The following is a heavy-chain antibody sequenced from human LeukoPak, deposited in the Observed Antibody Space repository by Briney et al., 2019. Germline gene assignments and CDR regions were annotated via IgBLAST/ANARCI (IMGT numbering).Heavy chain of an antibody. J-gene: IGHJ3*02. V-gene: IGHV3-11*04. D-gene: IGHD2-15*01. CDR1: GFTFSDHY. CDR3: ARDFQTCSGGSCQRGGAFDI. Sequence: GGSLRLSCAASGFTFSDHYMSWIRQAPGKGLEWVPYITSSGSTIYYADSVKGRFTISRDNAKNSLYLQMNSLRAEDTAVYYCARDFQTCSGGSCQRGGAFDIWGQGTMVTVSS. CDR2: ITSSGSTI.